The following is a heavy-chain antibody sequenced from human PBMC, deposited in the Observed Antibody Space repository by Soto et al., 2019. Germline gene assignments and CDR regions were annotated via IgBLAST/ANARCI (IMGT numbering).Heavy chain of an antibody. CDR2: MNPNSGNT. V-gene: IGHV1-8*01. Sequence: GASVKVSCKASGYTFTSCDINWVRQATGQGLEWMGWMNPNSGNTGYAQKFQGRVTMTRNTSISTAYMELSSLRSEDTAVYYCARGRSSAGYYYYYYMDVWGKGTTVTVSS. CDR1: GYTFTSCD. CDR3: ARGRSSAGYYYYYYMDV. D-gene: IGHD6-25*01. J-gene: IGHJ6*03.